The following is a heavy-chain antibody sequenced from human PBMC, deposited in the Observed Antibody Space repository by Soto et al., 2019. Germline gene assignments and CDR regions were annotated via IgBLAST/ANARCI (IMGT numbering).Heavy chain of an antibody. CDR1: GGAFSSHT. CDR3: ATPGPRRAFDI. CDR2: MIPILGII. V-gene: IGHV1-69*02. J-gene: IGHJ3*02. Sequence: QDQLVQSGAEVKQPGSSVKVSCKSSGGAFSSHTISWVRQAPGQGLEWMGRMIPILGIINYAQKIQDRVTISADKSTSTAYMEVSSLRSEDTAVYYCATPGPRRAFDIWVQGTMVTVSS. D-gene: IGHD1-1*01.